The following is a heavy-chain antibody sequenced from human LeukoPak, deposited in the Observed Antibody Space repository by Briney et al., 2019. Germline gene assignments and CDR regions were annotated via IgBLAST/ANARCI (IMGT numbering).Heavy chain of an antibody. CDR1: GASISSYY. J-gene: IGHJ4*02. V-gene: IGHV4-4*07. CDR2: IYSSGSA. CDR3: AMTTVIYYFDY. D-gene: IGHD4-17*01. Sequence: PSETLSLTCSVSGASISSYYWSWIRQPAGKGLEWIGHIYSSGSAYYHPSLKSRVTISVDTSKNQFSLKLSSVTAADTAVYYCAMTTVIYYFDYWGQGTLVTVSS.